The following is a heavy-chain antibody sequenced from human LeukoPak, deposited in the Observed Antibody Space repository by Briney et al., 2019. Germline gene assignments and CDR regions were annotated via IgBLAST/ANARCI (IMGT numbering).Heavy chain of an antibody. V-gene: IGHV1-46*01. Sequence: ASVKVSCKASGYTFTSYYMHWVRQAPGRGLEWMGIINPSGGSTSYAQKFQGRVTMTRDTSTSTVYMELSSLRSEDTAVYYCQAAGTSSFDYWGQGTLVTVSS. D-gene: IGHD6-13*01. CDR3: QAAGTSSFDY. CDR1: GYTFTSYY. J-gene: IGHJ4*02. CDR2: INPSGGST.